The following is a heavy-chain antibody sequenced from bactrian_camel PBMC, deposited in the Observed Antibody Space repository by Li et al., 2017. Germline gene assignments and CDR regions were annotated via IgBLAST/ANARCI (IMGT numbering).Heavy chain of an antibody. CDR2: ISVDDSIT. J-gene: IGHJ4*01. CDR1: GDTSSYC. CDR3: AAAGYCRGHWWTSGDSWGY. Sequence: HVQLVESGGGSVQTGGSLRLSCAASGDTSSYCMGWSRQTPENEREGVAAISVDDSITYYPDSIEGRFTISRDGAKNTLHLQMNNLKPEDTAMYYCAAAGYCRGHWWTSGDSWGYWGQGTQVTVS. D-gene: IGHD1*01. V-gene: IGHV3S1*01.